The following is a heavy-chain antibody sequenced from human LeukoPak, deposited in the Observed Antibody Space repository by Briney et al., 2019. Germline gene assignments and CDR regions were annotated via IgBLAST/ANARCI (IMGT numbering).Heavy chain of an antibody. Sequence: SGGSLRLSCAASGFTFSSYSMNWVRQAPGKGLEWVSAISGSGGSTYYADSVKGRFTISRDNSKNTLYLQMNSLRAEDTAVYYCAKGGRIAAAGLDYWGQGTLVTVSS. CDR1: GFTFSSYS. J-gene: IGHJ4*02. V-gene: IGHV3-23*01. CDR3: AKGGRIAAAGLDY. CDR2: ISGSGGST. D-gene: IGHD6-13*01.